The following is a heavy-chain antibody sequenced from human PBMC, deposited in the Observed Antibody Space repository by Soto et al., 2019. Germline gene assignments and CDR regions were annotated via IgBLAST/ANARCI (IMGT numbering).Heavy chain of an antibody. D-gene: IGHD3-10*01. CDR2: IYYSGST. J-gene: IGHJ4*02. V-gene: IGHV4-59*08. Sequence: SETLSLTCTVSGGSISSYYWSWIRQPPGKGLEWIGYIYYSGSTNYNPSLKSRVTISVDTSKNQFSLKLSSVTAADTAVYYCARHDDRRGAEDYWGQGTLVTVSS. CDR3: ARHDDRRGAEDY. CDR1: GGSISSYY.